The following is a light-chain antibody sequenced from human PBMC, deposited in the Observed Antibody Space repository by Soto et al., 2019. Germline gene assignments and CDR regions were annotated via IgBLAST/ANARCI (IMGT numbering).Light chain of an antibody. J-gene: IGKJ4*01. CDR1: QSVSSTY. Sequence: EIVLTQSPGTLSLSPGERATLSCRASQSVSSTYLAWYQQKPGQAPRLLVYGASRRATGIPDRFSGSGSGTDFTLTISRLEPEDVAVYYCQQYGSSPPLPFGGGTKVEIK. V-gene: IGKV3-20*01. CDR2: GAS. CDR3: QQYGSSPPLP.